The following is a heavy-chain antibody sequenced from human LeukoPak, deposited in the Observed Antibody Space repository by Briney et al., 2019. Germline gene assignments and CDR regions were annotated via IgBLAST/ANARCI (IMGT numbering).Heavy chain of an antibody. V-gene: IGHV4-34*01. CDR3: ALRGRYSGYSYYYYGMDV. Sequence: SEALFLICAVYGGSFSGYYWSWIRQPPGQGVEWIGEINHSGSTNYNPSLKSRVTISVDTSKNQFSLKLSSVTAADTAVYYCALRGRYSGYSYYYYGMDVWGKGTTVTVSS. CDR1: GGSFSGYY. CDR2: INHSGST. J-gene: IGHJ6*04. D-gene: IGHD5-12*01.